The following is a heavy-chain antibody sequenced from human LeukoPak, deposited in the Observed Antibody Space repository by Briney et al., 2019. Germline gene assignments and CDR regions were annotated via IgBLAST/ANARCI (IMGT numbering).Heavy chain of an antibody. CDR1: GFTFSNYL. CDR2: IKEDGSAK. V-gene: IGHV3-7*01. CDR3: ARDRESNWYSYLDA. J-gene: IGHJ4*02. D-gene: IGHD6-13*01. Sequence: GGSLRLSCATSGFTFSNYLMSWVRRAPGKGLEWVANIKEDGSAKWYVDSVRGRFTISRDNAKNSLYLQMDSLRAEDTAVYYCARDRESNWYSYLDAWGQGTLVTVSS.